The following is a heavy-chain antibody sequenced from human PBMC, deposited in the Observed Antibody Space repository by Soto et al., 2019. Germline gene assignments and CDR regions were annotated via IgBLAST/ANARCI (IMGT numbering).Heavy chain of an antibody. CDR3: ASPHNFWSGSNY. D-gene: IGHD3-3*01. Sequence: SETLSLTCTVSGGSISSSNYYWGWIRQPPGKGLEWIGSIYYVGSTYYNPSLKSRVTISVDTSNNQFSLKLISVTAADTAVYYCASPHNFWSGSNYWGQGTLVTVSS. V-gene: IGHV4-39*01. J-gene: IGHJ4*02. CDR2: IYYVGST. CDR1: GGSISSSNYY.